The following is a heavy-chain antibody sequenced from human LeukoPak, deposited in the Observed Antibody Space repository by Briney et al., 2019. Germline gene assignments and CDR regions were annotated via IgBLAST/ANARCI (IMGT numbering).Heavy chain of an antibody. V-gene: IGHV3-21*01. CDR3: SKDLTSDFGGDLDP. CDR2: ITSSSSYI. J-gene: IGHJ5*02. CDR1: GFTFSSYS. D-gene: IGHD3-10*01. Sequence: GGSLRLSCAASGFTFSSYSMNWVRQAPGKGLEWVSSITSSSSYIYYADSLKGRFTISRDNAKNSLYLQMNSLRVEDAAVYYCSKDLTSDFGGDLDPWGQGTLVTVSS.